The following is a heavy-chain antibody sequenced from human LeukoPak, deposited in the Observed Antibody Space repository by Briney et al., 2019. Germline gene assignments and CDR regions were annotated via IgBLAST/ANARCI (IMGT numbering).Heavy chain of an antibody. J-gene: IGHJ4*02. Sequence: PGGSLRLSCEASGFTFSTYGMHWVRQAPGKGLEWVAGISNGGSYKYYADSVKGRFTISRDNSKNTLYLQMNSLRAEDTAVYYCARDRSSYEYYFDHWGQGTLVTVSS. D-gene: IGHD5-12*01. CDR2: ISNGGSYK. V-gene: IGHV3-30*03. CDR3: ARDRSSYEYYFDH. CDR1: GFTFSTYG.